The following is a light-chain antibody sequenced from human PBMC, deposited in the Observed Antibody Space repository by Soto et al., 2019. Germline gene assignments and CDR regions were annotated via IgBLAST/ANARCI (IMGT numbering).Light chain of an antibody. Sequence: EIVLTQSPATLSLSPGERATLSCRASQSVSSYLAWYQQKPRQAPRLLISDASNRATGIPARFSGSGSGTDFTLTISSLEPEDFAVYYCQQRSNWPPLTFGGGTKVDIK. CDR3: QQRSNWPPLT. CDR1: QSVSSY. V-gene: IGKV3-11*01. J-gene: IGKJ4*01. CDR2: DAS.